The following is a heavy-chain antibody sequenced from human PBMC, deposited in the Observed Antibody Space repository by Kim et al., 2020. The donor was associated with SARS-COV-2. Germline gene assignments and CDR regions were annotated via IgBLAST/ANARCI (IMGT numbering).Heavy chain of an antibody. CDR1: GFTFGDYA. J-gene: IGHJ6*02. V-gene: IGHV3-49*04. CDR2: IRSKAYGGTT. D-gene: IGHD6-19*01. Sequence: GGSLRLSCTASGFTFGDYAMSWVRQAPGKGLEWVGFIRSKAYGGTTEYAASVKGRFTISRDDSKGIAYLQMNSLKTEDTAVYYCTRDRMWSSGHIYYYYYGMDVWGQGTTVTVSS. CDR3: TRDRMWSSGHIYYYYYGMDV.